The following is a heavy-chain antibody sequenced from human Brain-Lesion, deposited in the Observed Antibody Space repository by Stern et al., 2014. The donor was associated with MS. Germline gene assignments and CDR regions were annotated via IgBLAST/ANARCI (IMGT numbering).Heavy chain of an antibody. CDR3: ARRRVVPGFQYYAMDV. J-gene: IGHJ6*02. CDR2: IFNRGAT. V-gene: IGHV4-61*02. Sequence: QDQLLESGPGLVKPSQTLSLSCTVSGGSISSGGYYLSWIRQPAGKGLEWIGRIFNRGATIYNPSLKGRVTISINTSKNQFSLGLNSVTAADTAVYYCARRRVVPGFQYYAMDVWGQGTTVIVSS. D-gene: IGHD2-2*01. CDR1: GGSISSGGYY.